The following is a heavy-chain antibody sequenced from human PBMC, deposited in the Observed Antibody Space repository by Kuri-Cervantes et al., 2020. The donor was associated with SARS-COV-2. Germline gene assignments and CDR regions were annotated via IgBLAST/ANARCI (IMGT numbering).Heavy chain of an antibody. CDR2: IYYSGST. V-gene: IGHV4-39*01. J-gene: IGHJ5*02. CDR1: GGSISSSSYY. CDR3: ARQTMSSITIFGVVITRNWFDP. Sequence: ESLKISCTVSGGSISSSSYYWGWIRQPPGKGLEWIGSIYYSGSTYYNPSLKSRVTISVDTYKNQFSLKLSSVTAADTAVYYCARQTMSSITIFGVVITRNWFDPWGQGTLVTVSS. D-gene: IGHD3-3*01.